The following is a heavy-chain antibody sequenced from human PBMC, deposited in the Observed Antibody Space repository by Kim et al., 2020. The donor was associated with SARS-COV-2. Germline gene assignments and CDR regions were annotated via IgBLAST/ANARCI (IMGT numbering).Heavy chain of an antibody. V-gene: IGHV3-23*01. CDR2: ISDSGGRT. CDR1: GFTFSSYA. Sequence: GGSLRLSCTASGFTFSSYAMTWVRQAPGKGLEWVSGISDSGGRTYYADSVKGRFTISRDNSKNTLYLQISTLSAEDTALYYCAKAGQRLVWGYFDYWGQGTLVTGSS. J-gene: IGHJ4*02. CDR3: AKAGQRLVWGYFDY. D-gene: IGHD6-13*01.